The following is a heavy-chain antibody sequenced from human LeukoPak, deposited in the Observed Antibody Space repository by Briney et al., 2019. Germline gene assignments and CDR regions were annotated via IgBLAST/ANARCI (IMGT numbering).Heavy chain of an antibody. Sequence: SETLSLTCTVSGGSISSGGYYWSWIRQPPGKGLEWIGEINDSESTNYNPSLKSRVTISVDTSKNRFSLKLSSVTAADTAVYYCARHPYFWSGRLVDNWFDPWGQGTLVTVSS. CDR3: ARHPYFWSGRLVDNWFDP. CDR2: INDSEST. D-gene: IGHD3-3*01. CDR1: GGSISSGGYY. J-gene: IGHJ5*02. V-gene: IGHV4-39*01.